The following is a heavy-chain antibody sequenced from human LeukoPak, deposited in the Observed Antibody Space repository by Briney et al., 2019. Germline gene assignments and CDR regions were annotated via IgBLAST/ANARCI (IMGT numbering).Heavy chain of an antibody. CDR1: GFTFTSFE. Sequence: GGSLRLSCAASGFTFTSFEMNWVRQAPGKGLEWVSCVSGSGSTTYYADSVKGRFTISRDNAKNSLYLQMDSLRAEDTAVYYCARDDYYDSSGYYDYWGQGTLVTVSS. CDR2: VSGSGSTT. V-gene: IGHV3-48*03. J-gene: IGHJ4*02. D-gene: IGHD3-22*01. CDR3: ARDDYYDSSGYYDY.